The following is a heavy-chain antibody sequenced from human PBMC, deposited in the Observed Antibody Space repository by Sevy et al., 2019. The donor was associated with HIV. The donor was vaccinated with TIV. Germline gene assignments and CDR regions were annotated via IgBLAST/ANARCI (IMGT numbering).Heavy chain of an antibody. D-gene: IGHD2-2*01. V-gene: IGHV5-51*01. CDR1: GYSFTSYW. Sequence: GESLKISCKGSGYSFTSYWIGWVRQMPGKGLEWMGNIYPGDSDTRYSPSFQGQVTISADKSISTAYLEWSSLKASDTAMYYSAGLHCSSTSCSSFDYWGQGTLVTVSS. CDR2: IYPGDSDT. CDR3: AGLHCSSTSCSSFDY. J-gene: IGHJ4*02.